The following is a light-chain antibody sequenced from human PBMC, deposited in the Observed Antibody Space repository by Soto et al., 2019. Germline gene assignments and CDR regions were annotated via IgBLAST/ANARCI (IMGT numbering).Light chain of an antibody. Sequence: DIVMTQSPDSLAVSLGDRATINCKSSQSDLYSSNNKNYLAWYQQKPGQPPKLLIYWASTRESGVPDRFSGSGSGTDFTLTISSLQAEDVAVYYCQQYYSTPWTFGQGTKVEIK. CDR2: WAS. V-gene: IGKV4-1*01. J-gene: IGKJ1*01. CDR3: QQYYSTPWT. CDR1: QSDLYSSNNKNY.